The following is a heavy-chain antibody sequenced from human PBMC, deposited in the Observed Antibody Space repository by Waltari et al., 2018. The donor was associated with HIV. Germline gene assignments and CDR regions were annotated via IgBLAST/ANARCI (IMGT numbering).Heavy chain of an antibody. CDR2: IKSKTDGGTT. D-gene: IGHD6-19*01. V-gene: IGHV3-15*01. Sequence: QVPGKGLEWVGRIKSKTDGGTTDYAAPVKGRFTISRDDSKNTLYLQMNSLKTEDTAVYYCTKSRLDNERGLYSSGWTRAEYFQHWGQGTLVTVSS. CDR3: TKSRLDNERGLYSSGWTRAEYFQH. J-gene: IGHJ1*01.